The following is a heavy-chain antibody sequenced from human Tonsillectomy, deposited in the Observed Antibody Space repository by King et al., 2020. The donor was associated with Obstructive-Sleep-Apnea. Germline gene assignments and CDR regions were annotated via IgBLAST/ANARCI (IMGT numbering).Heavy chain of an antibody. CDR1: GFSVSATY. J-gene: IGHJ3*02. CDR3: ASNNYVSSIDAFDI. Sequence: VQLVESGGGLVQPGESLRLSCAASGFSVSATYMTWVRQAPGKGLAWVSIIYSGGGTDYADSVKGRFTISRHKSENTLSLQMNSLTAHDTAIYYCASNNYVSSIDAFDIWGQGTAVTVS. V-gene: IGHV3-53*04. CDR2: IYSGGGT. D-gene: IGHD3-10*02.